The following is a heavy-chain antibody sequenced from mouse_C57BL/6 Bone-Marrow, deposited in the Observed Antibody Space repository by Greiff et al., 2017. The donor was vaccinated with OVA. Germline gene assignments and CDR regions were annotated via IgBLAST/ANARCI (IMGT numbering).Heavy chain of an antibody. CDR2: ISSGGSYT. D-gene: IGHD1-1*01. V-gene: IGHV5-6*02. CDR3: ERRGSSYWYFDV. Sequence: EVKLVESGGDLVKPGGSLKLSCAASGFTFSSYGMSWVRQTPDKRLEWVATISSGGSYTYYPDSVKGRFTISRDNAKNTLYLQMSSLKSEDTAMYYCERRGSSYWYFDVWGTGTTVTVSS. J-gene: IGHJ1*03. CDR1: GFTFSSYG.